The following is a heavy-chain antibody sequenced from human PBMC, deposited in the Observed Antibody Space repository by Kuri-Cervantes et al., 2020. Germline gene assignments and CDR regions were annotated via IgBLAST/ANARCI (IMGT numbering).Heavy chain of an antibody. V-gene: IGHV4-4*02. Sequence: SETLSLTCAVSGGSISSSNWWSWVRQPPGKGLEWIGYIYYSGSTYYNPSLKSRVTISVDTSKNQFSLKLSSVTAADTAVYYCARAGHYYDSSGEYYFDYWGQGTLVTVSS. CDR1: GGSISSSNW. CDR2: IYYSGST. J-gene: IGHJ4*02. D-gene: IGHD3-22*01. CDR3: ARAGHYYDSSGEYYFDY.